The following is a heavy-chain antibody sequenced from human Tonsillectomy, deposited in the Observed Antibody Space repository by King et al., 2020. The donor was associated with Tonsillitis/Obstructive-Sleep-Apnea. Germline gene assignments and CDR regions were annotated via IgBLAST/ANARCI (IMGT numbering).Heavy chain of an antibody. CDR2: INSDGSST. J-gene: IGHJ6*03. D-gene: IGHD3-9*01. Sequence: VQLVESGGGLVQPGGSLRLSCAASGFTLSSYWMHWVRQAPGKGLVWVSRINSDGSSTSYADSVKGRFTISRDNAKNTLYLQMNSLRAEDTAVYYCARDPIDVDGILACYSNYYYYYYMDVWGKGTTVTVSS. V-gene: IGHV3-74*01. CDR3: ARDPIDVDGILACYSNYYYYYYMDV. CDR1: GFTLSSYW.